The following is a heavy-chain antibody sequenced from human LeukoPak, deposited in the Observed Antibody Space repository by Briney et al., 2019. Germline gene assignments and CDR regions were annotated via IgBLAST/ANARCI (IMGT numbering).Heavy chain of an antibody. V-gene: IGHV1-2*02. Sequence: ASVPVSCKASGYTITAYYIHWVRQAPGQGLEWMGWINPNSGGTNYAQKFQGRVTMTRDTSINTAYLDLSRLTSDDTAMYYCARALGDYGNNRVYYFDYWGQGSLVTVSS. D-gene: IGHD4-17*01. J-gene: IGHJ4*02. CDR1: GYTITAYY. CDR3: ARALGDYGNNRVYYFDY. CDR2: INPNSGGT.